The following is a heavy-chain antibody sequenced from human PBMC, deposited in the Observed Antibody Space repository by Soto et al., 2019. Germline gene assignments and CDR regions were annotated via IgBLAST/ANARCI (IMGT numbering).Heavy chain of an antibody. Sequence: GASVKVSCKASGYTFTTIGITWVRQAPGQGLEWMGWISVNYGNTNYAQKLQGRITMTTDTSTNTAYMELTSLTFDDTAVYYCARGQSIFDFWGQGTMVTVSS. D-gene: IGHD6-6*01. CDR2: ISVNYGNT. CDR3: ARGQSIFDF. J-gene: IGHJ3*01. V-gene: IGHV1-18*01. CDR1: GYTFTTIG.